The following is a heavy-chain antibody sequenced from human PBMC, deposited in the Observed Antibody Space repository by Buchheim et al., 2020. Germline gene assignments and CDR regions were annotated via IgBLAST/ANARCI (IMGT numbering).Heavy chain of an antibody. CDR2: IKQDGSEK. Sequence: EVQLVESGGGLVQPEGSLRLSCAASGFTFSSYWMSWVRQAPGKGLEWVANIKQDGSEKYYVDSVKGRFTISRDNAKNSLYLQMNSLRAEDTAVYYCARAKNYYYDSSGYYYDYYYYMDVWGKGTT. D-gene: IGHD3-22*01. CDR1: GFTFSSYW. V-gene: IGHV3-7*01. J-gene: IGHJ6*03. CDR3: ARAKNYYYDSSGYYYDYYYYMDV.